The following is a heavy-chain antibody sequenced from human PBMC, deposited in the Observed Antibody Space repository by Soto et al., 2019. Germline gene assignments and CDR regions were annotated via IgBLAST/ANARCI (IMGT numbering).Heavy chain of an antibody. CDR3: ARDTSRGEYDY. D-gene: IGHD3-10*01. CDR2: INVYNGNT. CDR1: GYTFTSYG. J-gene: IGHJ4*02. V-gene: IGHV1-18*01. Sequence: QVQLVQSGAEVKKPGASVKVSCKASGYTFTSYGISWVRQAPGQGLEWKGWINVYNGNTNYAQNLQGRVTMTTDTPTSTAYLDLRSLSSDDTAVYFCARDTSRGEYDYWGQGTLVTVSS.